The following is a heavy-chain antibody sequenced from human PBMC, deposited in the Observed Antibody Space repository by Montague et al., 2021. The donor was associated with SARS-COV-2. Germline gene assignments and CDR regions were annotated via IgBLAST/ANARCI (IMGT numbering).Heavy chain of an antibody. J-gene: IGHJ2*01. CDR3: ASAIWHLDV. V-gene: IGHV4-4*07. Sequence: SETLSLTCSVSGESFTRYYWGWIRQPAGKGLEWIGRIHTRGNANYNPALQSRVSMSVDTSKSQVSLNVTSVTAADTAVYYCASAIWHLDVWGRGILVTVSS. CDR1: GESFTRYY. CDR2: IHTRGNA.